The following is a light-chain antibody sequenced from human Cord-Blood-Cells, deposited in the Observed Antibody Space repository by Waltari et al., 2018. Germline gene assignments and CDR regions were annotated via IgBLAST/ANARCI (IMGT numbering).Light chain of an antibody. V-gene: IGLV2-14*01. CDR2: DVS. CDR1: SSDVGGYNY. Sequence: QSALTQPASVSGSPGQSITISCTGTSSDVGGYNYVSWYQQHPDKAPKLMIYDVSNRPSWVSNRFSGSKSGNTASLTISGLQAEDEADYYCSSYTSSSTVVFGGGTKLTVL. J-gene: IGLJ2*01. CDR3: SSYTSSSTVV.